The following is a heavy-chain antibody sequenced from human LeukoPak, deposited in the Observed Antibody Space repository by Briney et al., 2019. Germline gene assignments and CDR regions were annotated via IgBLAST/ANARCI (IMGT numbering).Heavy chain of an antibody. V-gene: IGHV1-18*01. CDR2: ISTYNGNT. CDR1: GYTFNSYD. J-gene: IGHJ4*02. CDR3: ARDVAAAGTPPMD. D-gene: IGHD6-13*01. Sequence: ASVKVSCKASGYTFNSYDISWVRQAPGQGLEWMAWISTYNGNTNYAQKVQGRATMTTDTSTSTAYMELRSLRSDDTAVYYCARDVAAAGTPPMDWGQGTLVTVSS.